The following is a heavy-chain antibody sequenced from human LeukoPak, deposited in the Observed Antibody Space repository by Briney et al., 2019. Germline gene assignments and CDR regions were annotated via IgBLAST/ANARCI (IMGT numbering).Heavy chain of an antibody. CDR3: ARDLGYCSSTSCYNWFGP. D-gene: IGHD2-2*01. V-gene: IGHV4-59*01. Sequence: PSETLSLTCTVSGGSISSYYWSWLRQPPGKGLEWIGYIYYRGNTNYNPSLKSRVTMSVDTSKNQFSLKLSSVTAADTAVYYCARDLGYCSSTSCYNWFGPWGQGSLVTVSS. J-gene: IGHJ5*02. CDR1: GGSISSYY. CDR2: IYYRGNT.